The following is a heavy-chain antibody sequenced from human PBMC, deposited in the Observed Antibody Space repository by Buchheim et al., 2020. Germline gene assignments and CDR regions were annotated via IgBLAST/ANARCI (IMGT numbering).Heavy chain of an antibody. V-gene: IGHV3-30*18. J-gene: IGHJ4*02. Sequence: QVQLVESGGGVVQPGRSLRLSCAASGFTFSSYGMHWVRQAPGKGLEWVAVISYDGSTKYYADSVKGRFTISRDNSKNTLYLQMNSLRAEDTAVYYCAKAYFGELRYFDWLCDYWGQGTL. CDR1: GFTFSSYG. CDR3: AKAYFGELRYFDWLCDY. D-gene: IGHD3-9*01. CDR2: ISYDGSTK.